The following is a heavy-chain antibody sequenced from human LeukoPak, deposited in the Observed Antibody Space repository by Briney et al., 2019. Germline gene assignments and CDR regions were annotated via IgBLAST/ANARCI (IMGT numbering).Heavy chain of an antibody. D-gene: IGHD3-10*01. Sequence: PSETLSLTCTVSGGSISSYYWSWIRQPAGKGLERIGRIYTSGSTNYNPSLKSRVTISVDTSKNHFSLKLSSVTAADTAVYYCARYGSGSTWFDPWGQGTLVTVSS. J-gene: IGHJ5*02. CDR2: IYTSGST. V-gene: IGHV4-4*07. CDR1: GGSISSYY. CDR3: ARYGSGSTWFDP.